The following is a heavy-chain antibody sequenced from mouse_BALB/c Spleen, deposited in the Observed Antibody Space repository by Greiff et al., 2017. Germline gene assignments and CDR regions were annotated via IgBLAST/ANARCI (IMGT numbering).Heavy chain of an antibody. CDR2: SSNGGGRT. J-gene: IGHJ4*01. V-gene: IGHV5-12-2*01. CDR1: GFTFSSYT. Sequence: EVQLVESGGGLVQPGGSLKLSCAASGFTFSSYTMSWVRQTPEKRLEWVAYSSNGGGRTYYPDTVKGRFTISRDNAKNTLYLQMSSLKSEDTAMYYCARNYMYDRNYAIDYFAQLPSVTVSS. D-gene: IGHD2-14*01. CDR3: ARNYMYDRNYAIDY.